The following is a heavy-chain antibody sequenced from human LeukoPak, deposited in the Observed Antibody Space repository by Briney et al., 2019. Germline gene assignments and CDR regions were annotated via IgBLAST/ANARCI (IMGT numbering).Heavy chain of an antibody. CDR1: GFTFSSYA. D-gene: IGHD3-9*01. V-gene: IGHV3-64D*06. CDR3: VKGRDILTGYSFDY. CDR2: ISSNGGST. Sequence: GGSLRLSRSASGFTFSSYAMHWVRQAPGKGLEYVSAISSNGGSTYYADSVKGRFTISRDNSKNTLYLQMSSLRAEDTAVYCCVKGRDILTGYSFDYWGQGTLVTVSS. J-gene: IGHJ4*02.